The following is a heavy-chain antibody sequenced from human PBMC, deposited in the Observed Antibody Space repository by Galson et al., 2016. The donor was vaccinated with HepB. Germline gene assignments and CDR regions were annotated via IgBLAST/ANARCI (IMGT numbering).Heavy chain of an antibody. CDR3: ARDYGDSNSYFNY. J-gene: IGHJ4*02. CDR2: ISSDGIDK. V-gene: IGHV3-30*03. CDR1: GSTFNNFG. D-gene: IGHD4-17*01. Sequence: SLRLSCAASGSTFNNFGLHWVRQAPGKGLEWVSRISSDGIDKYYADSVKGRFTISRDNSKDTLYLQMNSLRAEDTAVYYCARDYGDSNSYFNYWGQGTLVTVSS.